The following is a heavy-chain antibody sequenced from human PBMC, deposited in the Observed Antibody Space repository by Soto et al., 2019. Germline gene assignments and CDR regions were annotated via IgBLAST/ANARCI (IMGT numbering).Heavy chain of an antibody. CDR3: AKADSSGWYGGGVDY. Sequence: GSLRLSCAASGFTFSSYGMHWVRQAPGKGLEWVAVISYDGSNKYYADSVKGRFTISRDNYKNTLYLQMNSLRAEDTAVYYCAKADSSGWYGGGVDYWGQGTLVTVPS. V-gene: IGHV3-30*18. J-gene: IGHJ4*02. CDR1: GFTFSSYG. D-gene: IGHD6-19*01. CDR2: ISYDGSNK.